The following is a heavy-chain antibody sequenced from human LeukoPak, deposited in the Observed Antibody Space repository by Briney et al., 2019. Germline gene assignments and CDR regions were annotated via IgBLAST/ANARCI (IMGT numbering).Heavy chain of an antibody. CDR3: AKDSKGPAF. CDR2: IYSDGGT. CDR1: GFTVNGNY. V-gene: IGHV3-53*01. Sequence: GGSLRLSCAASGFTVNGNYMSWVRQAPGKGLEWVPVIYSDGGTYYSDYVKGRFTISRDFSKNTLYLQMSSLRVEDTAVYYCAKDSKGPAFWGQGTLVTVSS. D-gene: IGHD2-15*01. J-gene: IGHJ4*02.